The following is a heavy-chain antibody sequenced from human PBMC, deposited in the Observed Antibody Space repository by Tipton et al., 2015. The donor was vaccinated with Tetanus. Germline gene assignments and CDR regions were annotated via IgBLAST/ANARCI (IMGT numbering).Heavy chain of an antibody. D-gene: IGHD3-22*01. CDR1: GFTFSNAW. CDR2: IYFSGSA. J-gene: IGHJ6*02. CDR3: ARDSGSPQTYYYDSSGYYPYYYYGMDV. Sequence: LRLSCAAPGFTFSNAWMFWVRQAPGKGLEWIGHIYFSGSAYYNPSLKTRLSMSVDTTENKFSLRLSSVTAADSAVYYCARDSGSPQTYYYDSSGYYPYYYYGMDVWGQGTTVTVSS. V-gene: IGHV4-28*03.